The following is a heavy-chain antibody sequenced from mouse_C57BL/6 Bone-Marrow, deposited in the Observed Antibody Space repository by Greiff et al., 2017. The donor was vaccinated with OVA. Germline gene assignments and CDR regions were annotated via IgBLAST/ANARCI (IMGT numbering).Heavy chain of an antibody. V-gene: IGHV5-4*01. CDR1: GFTFSSYA. J-gene: IGHJ4*01. Sequence: EVNLVESGGGLVKPGGSLKLSCAASGFTFSSYAMSWVRQTPEKRLEWVATISDGGSYTYYPDDVKGRFTISRDNAKNNLYLQMSHLKSEDTAMCYCARDRGAMDDWGQGTSVTVSS. D-gene: IGHD3-1*01. CDR2: ISDGGSYT. CDR3: ARDRGAMDD.